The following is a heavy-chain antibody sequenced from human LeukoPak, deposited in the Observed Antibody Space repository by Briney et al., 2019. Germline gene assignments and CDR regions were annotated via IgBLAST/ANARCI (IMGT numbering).Heavy chain of an antibody. D-gene: IGHD3-22*01. CDR3: ARSKSTFYDSSGGDAFDI. Sequence: ASVKVSCKASGYTFTSFGISWVRQAPGQGLEWMGWISAYNGNTNYAQKLQGRVTMTTDTSTSTAYMELRSLRSDDTAVYYCARSKSTFYDSSGGDAFDIWGQGTMVTVSS. V-gene: IGHV1-18*01. CDR1: GYTFTSFG. J-gene: IGHJ3*02. CDR2: ISAYNGNT.